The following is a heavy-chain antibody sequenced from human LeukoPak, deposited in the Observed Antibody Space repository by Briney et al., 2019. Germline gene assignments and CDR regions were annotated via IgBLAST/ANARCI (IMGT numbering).Heavy chain of an antibody. J-gene: IGHJ4*02. Sequence: PGGSLRLSCVASGCTFDDYAMHWVRQGPGKGLEWVSSISWNSGSLGYADSVKGRFTISRDNAKNSLYLQINSLRAEDMALYYCAKDYCSSTSCYFDYWGQGTLVTVSS. CDR1: GCTFDDYA. D-gene: IGHD2-2*01. CDR2: ISWNSGSL. CDR3: AKDYCSSTSCYFDY. V-gene: IGHV3-9*03.